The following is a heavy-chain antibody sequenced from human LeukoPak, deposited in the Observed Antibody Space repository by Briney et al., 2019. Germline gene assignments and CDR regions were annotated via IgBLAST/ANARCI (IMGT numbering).Heavy chain of an antibody. Sequence: PGGSLRLSCAASGFTFDDYDINWVGHAPGKGLEWVSGINWNGGSTTYADSVKGRFTISRDNANNSLYLQINSLRAEDTALYYCATDYYYILTGYYITYYYYYLDVWGKGTTVTVSS. CDR2: INWNGGST. CDR1: GFTFDDYD. J-gene: IGHJ6*03. V-gene: IGHV3-20*04. D-gene: IGHD3-9*01. CDR3: ATDYYYILTGYYITYYYYYLDV.